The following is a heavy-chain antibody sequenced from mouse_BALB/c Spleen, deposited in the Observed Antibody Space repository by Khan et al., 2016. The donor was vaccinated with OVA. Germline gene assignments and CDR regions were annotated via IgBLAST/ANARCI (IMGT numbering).Heavy chain of an antibody. V-gene: IGHV3-2*02. CDR2: ISYSGNT. CDR3: ARVYGGDFDY. J-gene: IGHJ2*01. CDR1: GYSITREYA. Sequence: VPLVESGPGLVKPSQSLSLTCTVTGYSITREYAWHWNPQFPGNKLEWMGYISYSGNTNYNSSLKSRISITQDTSKNQFCMQWNSVTTEDTATYDCARVYGGDFDYWGQGTTLTVSS. D-gene: IGHD2-10*02.